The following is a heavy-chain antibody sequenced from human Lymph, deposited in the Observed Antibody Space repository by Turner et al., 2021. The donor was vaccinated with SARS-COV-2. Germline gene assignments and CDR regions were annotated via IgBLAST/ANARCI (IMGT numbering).Heavy chain of an antibody. CDR2: ISDDGSNK. V-gene: IGHV3-30-3*01. J-gene: IGHJ5*02. D-gene: IGHD6-6*01. Sequence: QVELVVCGGGVVQPERSLRLSCEASGFTVSSYALHWVRLAPGKGLEWLAVISDDGSNKYYADSVKIRFTISKDNSKNKLDLQINSRRGEDTAFYYCARSSIAARSVFDPWGQGTLVTVSS. CDR1: GFTVSSYA. CDR3: ARSSIAARSVFDP.